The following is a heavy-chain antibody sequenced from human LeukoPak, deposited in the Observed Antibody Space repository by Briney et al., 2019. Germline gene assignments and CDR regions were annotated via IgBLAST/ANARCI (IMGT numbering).Heavy chain of an antibody. J-gene: IGHJ4*02. CDR2: ISYSGTNT. Sequence: GGSLRLSCAGSGFTFSDYFMSWIRQAPWKGLEWISYISYSGTNTYYADSVKGRFTISRDNADNSLYLQMNSLRAEDTAVYYCARDLISSYCGTTTCHPNYYFDYWGQGTLVTVSS. CDR1: GFTFSDYF. V-gene: IGHV3-11*01. CDR3: ARDLISSYCGTTTCHPNYYFDY. D-gene: IGHD2-2*01.